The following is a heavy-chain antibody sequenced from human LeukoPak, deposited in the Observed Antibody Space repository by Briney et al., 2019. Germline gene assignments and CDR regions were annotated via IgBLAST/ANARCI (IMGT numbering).Heavy chain of an antibody. CDR3: ARGPSSDGWFY. CDR1: GYTFTSYY. V-gene: IGHV1-2*02. J-gene: IGHJ4*02. D-gene: IGHD6-19*01. Sequence: ASVKVSCKASGYTFTSYYMHWVRQAPGQGLEWMGWIIPKSGDTSYAPKFEGRVTMTRDTSISTVYMELSSLRSDDTAVYYCARGPSSDGWFYWGQGTLVTVSS. CDR2: IIPKSGDT.